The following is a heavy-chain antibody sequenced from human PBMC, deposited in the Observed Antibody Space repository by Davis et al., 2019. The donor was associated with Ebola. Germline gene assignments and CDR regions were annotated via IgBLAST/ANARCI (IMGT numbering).Heavy chain of an antibody. D-gene: IGHD1-26*01. CDR3: AREVGTTHNWFDP. J-gene: IGHJ5*02. CDR1: GGSFSDYY. V-gene: IGHV4-34*01. CDR2: IHHSGST. Sequence: PSETLSLTCAVYGGSFSDYYWSWIRQAPGKGLEWIGEIHHSGSTKYNPSLESRVTISVDTSKNQFSLEVTSVTAADTAIYYCAREVGTTHNWFDPWGQGTLVTVSS.